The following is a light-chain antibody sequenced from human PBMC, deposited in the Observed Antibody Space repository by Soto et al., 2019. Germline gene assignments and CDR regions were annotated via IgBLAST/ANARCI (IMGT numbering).Light chain of an antibody. Sequence: NFMLTQPHSVSEPPGKTVTISCTRSSGSIASNYVQWYQQRPGSAPTTVIYEDNQRPSGVPDRFSGSIDSSSNSASLTISGLKTEDEADYYCQSYDSSNVVFGGGTKVTVL. CDR2: EDN. V-gene: IGLV6-57*03. J-gene: IGLJ2*01. CDR1: SGSIASNY. CDR3: QSYDSSNVV.